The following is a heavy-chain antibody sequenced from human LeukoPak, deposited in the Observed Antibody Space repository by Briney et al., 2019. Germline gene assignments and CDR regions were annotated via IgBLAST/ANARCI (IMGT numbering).Heavy chain of an antibody. CDR2: IYHSGST. CDR3: AREHRPSGSPASHAFDI. J-gene: IGHJ3*02. D-gene: IGHD1-26*01. CDR1: GYSISSGYY. Sequence: SETLSLTCTVSGYSISSGYYWGWIRQPPGKGLEWIGSIYHSGSTSYNPSLKSRVTISVDKSKNQFSLKLSSVTAADTAVYYCAREHRPSGSPASHAFDIWGQGTMVTVSS. V-gene: IGHV4-38-2*02.